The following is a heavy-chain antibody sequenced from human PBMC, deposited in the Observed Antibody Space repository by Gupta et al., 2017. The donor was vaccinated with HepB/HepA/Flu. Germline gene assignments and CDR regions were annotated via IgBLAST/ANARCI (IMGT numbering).Heavy chain of an antibody. J-gene: IGHJ5*01. CDR1: GFTFSIYS. CDR3: AAGGMQLWFVSWFDP. V-gene: IGHV3-21*01. CDR2: ISRSSNYI. D-gene: IGHD3-10*01. Sequence: EVQLVESGGGLVKPGGSLRLSCAASGFTFSIYSMNWIRQAPGKGLEWVSSISRSSNYIYYADSVKCRFTISRDNAKNSLYLQMNSLRADDTATYYCAAGGMQLWFVSWFDPRGQGTLVTVSS.